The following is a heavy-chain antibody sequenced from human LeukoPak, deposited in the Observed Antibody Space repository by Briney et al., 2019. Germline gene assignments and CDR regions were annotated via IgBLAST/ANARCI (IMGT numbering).Heavy chain of an antibody. CDR3: ARDRGPAVLYFDY. D-gene: IGHD3-10*01. Sequence: GGSLRLPCAASGFTFSSYGMHWVRQAPGKGLEWVAVIWYDGSNKYYADSVKGRFTISRDNSKNTLYLQMNSLRAEDTAVYYCARDRGPAVLYFDYWGQGTLVTVSS. J-gene: IGHJ4*02. V-gene: IGHV3-33*01. CDR2: IWYDGSNK. CDR1: GFTFSSYG.